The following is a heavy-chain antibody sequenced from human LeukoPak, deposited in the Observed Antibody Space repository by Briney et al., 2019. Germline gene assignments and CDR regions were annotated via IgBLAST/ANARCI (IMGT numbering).Heavy chain of an antibody. J-gene: IGHJ3*01. CDR2: ISSGSSYI. Sequence: GGSLRLSCAASGLRFDTHGMDWVRQSPGKGLEWVSSISSGSSYIHYADAMKGRFTISRDNAKNSLYQQMNDLRTEDTAVYYCMRVSQDDYFSDSPVHGVFDLWGQGTMVTVS. CDR1: GLRFDTHG. CDR3: MRVSQDDYFSDSPVHGVFDL. V-gene: IGHV3-21*06. D-gene: IGHD3-22*01.